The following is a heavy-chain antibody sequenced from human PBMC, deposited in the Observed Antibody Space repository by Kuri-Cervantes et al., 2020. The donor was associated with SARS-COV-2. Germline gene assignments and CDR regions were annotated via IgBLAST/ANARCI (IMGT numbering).Heavy chain of an antibody. CDR2: ISYDGGNT. Sequence: GGSLRLSCAASGFIFSTSGMHWVRQAPGKGLEWVALISYDGGNTYYADSAQGRFTISRDNSEKTLYLEMNSLRAEDTAVYYCAKDHRDGYNAEYFQHWGQGTLVTVSS. CDR3: AKDHRDGYNAEYFQH. D-gene: IGHD5-24*01. J-gene: IGHJ1*01. V-gene: IGHV3-30*18. CDR1: GFIFSTSG.